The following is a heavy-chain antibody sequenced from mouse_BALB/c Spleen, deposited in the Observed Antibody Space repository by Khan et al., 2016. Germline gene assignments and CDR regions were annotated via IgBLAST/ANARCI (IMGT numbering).Heavy chain of an antibody. D-gene: IGHD6-1*01. CDR2: INPDSSTV. CDR1: GYDFSRYW. V-gene: IGHV4-1*02. Sequence: EVQLLESGGGVVQPGGSLKLSCEASGYDFSRYWMSWVRQAPGQGLEWIGEINPDSSTVNYTPSLKDKFIISRDNAKNTLYLQMSKVRSEDTSLYYCARCPCIYCDVWGAGTTVTVSS. CDR3: ARCPCIYCDV. J-gene: IGHJ1*01.